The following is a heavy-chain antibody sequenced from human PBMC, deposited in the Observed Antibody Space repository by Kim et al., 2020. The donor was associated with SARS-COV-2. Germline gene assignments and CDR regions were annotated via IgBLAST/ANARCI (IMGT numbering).Heavy chain of an antibody. J-gene: IGHJ3*02. D-gene: IGHD2-15*01. Sequence: GGSLRLSCAASGFSFGSYVMSWVRQTPGKGLERVSGITGNSGSTFYADSVKGRFTISRDNSKNSLYLQMNSLRTEDTAIYYCARGGYSLAFDIWCQGTM. CDR1: GFSFGSYV. V-gene: IGHV3-23*01. CDR2: ITGNSGST. CDR3: ARGGYSLAFDI.